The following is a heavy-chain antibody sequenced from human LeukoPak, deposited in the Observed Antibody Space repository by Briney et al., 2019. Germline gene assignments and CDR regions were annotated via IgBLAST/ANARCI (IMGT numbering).Heavy chain of an antibody. CDR3: ARGRIVMYYDSSGYRSAFDS. D-gene: IGHD3-22*01. CDR1: GYTFTSYD. CDR2: MNPNSGHT. V-gene: IGHV1-8*01. J-gene: IGHJ3*02. Sequence: ASVKVSCKASGYTFTSYDINWVRQATGQGLEWMGWMNPNSGHTGYAQKFQGRVTMTRNTSISTAYMELSSLRSEDTAVYYCARGRIVMYYDSSGYRSAFDSWGQGTMVTVSS.